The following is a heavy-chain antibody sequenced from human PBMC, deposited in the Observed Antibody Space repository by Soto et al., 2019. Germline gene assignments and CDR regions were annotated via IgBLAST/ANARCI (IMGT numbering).Heavy chain of an antibody. CDR3: ATDTPTAPFDS. D-gene: IGHD4-17*01. CDR2: ISSSIDYI. V-gene: IGHV3-21*01. Sequence: XVCLRLSCAACGFTFRSYSMNGVRQAPGKGLEWVSSISSSIDYIYYADSVKGRFTISRDNAKNFLYLQMNSLRAEDTAVYYCATDTPTAPFDSWAQGTLVTVSS. CDR1: GFTFRSYS. J-gene: IGHJ4*02.